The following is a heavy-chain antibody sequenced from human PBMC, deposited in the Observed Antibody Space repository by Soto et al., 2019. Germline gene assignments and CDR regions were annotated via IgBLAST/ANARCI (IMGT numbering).Heavy chain of an antibody. CDR3: ARDKITGLFDY. Sequence: QVQLQQWGAGLLEPSETLALSCAVYGGSFSGYYWTWIRQPPGTGLEWIGEINHSGSTNYNPSLKSRVTISVDTSKNQFSLQLTSVTAADTAVYYCARDKITGLFDYWGQGTLVTVSS. CDR2: INHSGST. CDR1: GGSFSGYY. D-gene: IGHD2-8*02. J-gene: IGHJ4*02. V-gene: IGHV4-34*01.